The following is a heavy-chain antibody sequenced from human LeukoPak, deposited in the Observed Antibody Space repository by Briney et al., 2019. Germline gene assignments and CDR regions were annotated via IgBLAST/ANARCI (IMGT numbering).Heavy chain of an antibody. CDR1: GGSISSYY. J-gene: IGHJ3*02. Sequence: TSETLSLTCTVAGGSISSYYWSWIRLPPGKGLEWIGYLSKSGNTNYSPSLKSLVTIFGDTSKNQFFLKLSSVTAADTAVYYCARARYVNSFYAFDIWGQGTLVTVSS. CDR2: LSKSGNT. V-gene: IGHV4-59*01. D-gene: IGHD3-9*01. CDR3: ARARYVNSFYAFDI.